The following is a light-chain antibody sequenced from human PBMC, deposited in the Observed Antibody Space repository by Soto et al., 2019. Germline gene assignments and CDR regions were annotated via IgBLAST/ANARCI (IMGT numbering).Light chain of an antibody. CDR1: NSGVGTYNY. CDR2: EVS. Sequence: QSALAQPPSASGSPGQSVTITCTGTNSGVGTYNYVSWYQHHSGKAPKFLIYEVSRRAFGVPDRFSGSKSGNTASLTVSGLQVENEADYYYSSYAGSNNLVYGEATKLTVL. J-gene: IGLJ3*02. CDR3: SSYAGSNNLV. V-gene: IGLV2-8*01.